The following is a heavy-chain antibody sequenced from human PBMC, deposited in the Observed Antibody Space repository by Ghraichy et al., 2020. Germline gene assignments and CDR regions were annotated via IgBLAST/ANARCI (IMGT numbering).Heavy chain of an antibody. CDR3: ARDRDEWNYASYYYYAMDV. Sequence: SETLSLTCTVSGGSISSYYWSWIRQPPGKGLEWIGYIYYSGSTNYNPSLKSRVTISVDTSKNQFSLKLSSVTAADTAVYYCARDRDEWNYASYYYYAMDVWGQGTTVTVSS. CDR1: GGSISSYY. D-gene: IGHD1-7*01. J-gene: IGHJ6*02. CDR2: IYYSGST. V-gene: IGHV4-59*01.